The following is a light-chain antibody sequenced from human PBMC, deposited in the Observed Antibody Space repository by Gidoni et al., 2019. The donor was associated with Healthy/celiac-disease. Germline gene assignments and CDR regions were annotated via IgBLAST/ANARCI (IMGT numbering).Light chain of an antibody. CDR2: DAS. J-gene: IGKJ2*03. CDR3: QQYDNLYS. CDR1: QDISNY. Sequence: DIQMTQSPSSLSASVGDRVTITCQASQDISNYLNWYQQKPGKAPKLLIYDASNLETGVPPRFSGSGSGTDFTFTISSLQPEDIATYYCQQYDNLYSFXQXTKLEIK. V-gene: IGKV1-33*01.